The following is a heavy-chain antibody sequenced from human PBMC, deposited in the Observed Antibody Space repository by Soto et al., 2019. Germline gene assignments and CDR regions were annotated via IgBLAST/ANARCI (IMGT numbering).Heavy chain of an antibody. Sequence: GSLRLSCAASGFSVGGYAVTWVRQAPGKGLEWVSAISGGGCSTYYADSVKGRFTISRDNSKNTVYLQMNSLRAGDTALYYCAKTESFNGYYNAFDYWGQGARVTVSS. CDR3: AKTESFNGYYNAFDY. CDR2: ISGGGCST. J-gene: IGHJ4*02. V-gene: IGHV3-23*01. CDR1: GFSVGGYA. D-gene: IGHD3-9*01.